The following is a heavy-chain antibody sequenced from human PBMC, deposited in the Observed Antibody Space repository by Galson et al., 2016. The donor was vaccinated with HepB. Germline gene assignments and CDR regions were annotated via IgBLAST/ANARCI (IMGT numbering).Heavy chain of an antibody. J-gene: IGHJ4*02. Sequence: SVKVSCKASGGTFSSYAICWVRQAPGRGLEWMGGIIPTFGTANYAQKSQGRVTITADESASTAYMELSSLRSEDTAVYYCASTPVGYDYIWGSYRSTGGIDYWGQGTPVTVSS. CDR3: ASTPVGYDYIWGSYRSTGGIDY. V-gene: IGHV1-69*13. CDR1: GGTFSSYA. CDR2: IIPTFGTA. D-gene: IGHD3-16*02.